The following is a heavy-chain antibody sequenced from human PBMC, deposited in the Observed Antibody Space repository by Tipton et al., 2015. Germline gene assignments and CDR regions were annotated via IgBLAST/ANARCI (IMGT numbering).Heavy chain of an antibody. J-gene: IGHJ4*02. Sequence: TLSLTCTVSGYLISDGHFWGWVRQSPVKGLEWIASMHHNGDAYYNPSLGSRATLALDTPKNQFSLTLISATAADTALYYCACQDYDSLTRDYQTVDYWGQGTLVTVSS. CDR3: ACQDYDSLTRDYQTVDY. CDR1: GYLISDGHF. V-gene: IGHV4-38-2*02. D-gene: IGHD3-9*01. CDR2: MHHNGDA.